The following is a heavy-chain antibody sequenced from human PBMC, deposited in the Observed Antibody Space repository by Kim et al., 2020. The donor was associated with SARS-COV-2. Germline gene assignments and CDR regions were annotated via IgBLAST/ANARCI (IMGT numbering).Heavy chain of an antibody. Sequence: GGSLRLSCAASGFTVIANYMTWVRQAPGKGLEWVSVIYSGGSTYYADSVKGRLTISRDNSKNTLYLQMNTLRADETAIYYCARAIAAAGDYYFYYMDVWG. D-gene: IGHD6-13*01. J-gene: IGHJ6*03. CDR1: GFTVIANY. CDR2: IYSGGST. V-gene: IGHV3-66*01. CDR3: ARAIAAAGDYYFYYMDV.